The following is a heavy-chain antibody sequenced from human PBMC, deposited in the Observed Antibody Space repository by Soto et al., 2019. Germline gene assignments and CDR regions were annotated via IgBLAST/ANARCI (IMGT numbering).Heavy chain of an antibody. CDR1: GFAFSSYA. CDR2: VSHDGRNT. V-gene: IGHV3-30*04. D-gene: IGHD6-19*01. J-gene: IGHJ4*02. Sequence: GGSLRLSCAASGFAFSSYAMHWVRQAPGKGLEWVAVVSHDGRNTHYADSVKGRFTISRDSSKNTVSLEMTSLRAEDTAVYYCAKGGRQWLVTSDFNYWGQGALVTVSS. CDR3: AKGGRQWLVTSDFNY.